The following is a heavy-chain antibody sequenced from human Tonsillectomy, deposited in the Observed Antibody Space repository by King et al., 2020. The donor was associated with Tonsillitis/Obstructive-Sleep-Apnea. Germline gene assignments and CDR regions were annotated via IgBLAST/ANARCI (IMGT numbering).Heavy chain of an antibody. Sequence: VQLVESGAEVKKPGASVKVSCKASGYTFTDYYLHWVRQAPGQGLEWMGRINPNSGGTNYARKFQGRVTMTRDTSITAAYMDLTRLRADDTAVYYCARGFHTTVTTLLDAFDLWGQGTMVTVSS. D-gene: IGHD4-17*01. J-gene: IGHJ3*01. CDR2: INPNSGGT. V-gene: IGHV1-2*06. CDR1: GYTFTDYY. CDR3: ARGFHTTVTTLLDAFDL.